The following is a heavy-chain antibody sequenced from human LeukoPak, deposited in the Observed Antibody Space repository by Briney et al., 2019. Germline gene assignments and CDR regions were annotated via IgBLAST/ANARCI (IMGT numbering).Heavy chain of an antibody. V-gene: IGHV6-1*01. Sequence: QTPSLTCAISVDSVSSNSAAWNWDRQSPSRGLEWLGSTYYRSKWYNDYAVSVTSRITINPDTSKNQFSLQLNSVAPEDTAVYYCARESQGYGSGWYNGYLDHWGQGTLVTVSS. CDR2: TYYRSKWYN. D-gene: IGHD6-19*01. CDR1: VDSVSSNSAA. J-gene: IGHJ4*02. CDR3: ARESQGYGSGWYNGYLDH.